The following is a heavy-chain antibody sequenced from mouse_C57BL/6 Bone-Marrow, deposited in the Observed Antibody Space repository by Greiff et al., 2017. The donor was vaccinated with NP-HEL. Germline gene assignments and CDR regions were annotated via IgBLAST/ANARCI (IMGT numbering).Heavy chain of an antibody. CDR2: ISSGGSYT. Sequence: EVKLLESGGDLVKPGGSLKLSCAASGFTFSSYGMSWVRQTPDKRLEWVATISSGGSYTYYPDSVKGRFTLSRDNAKNTLYLQMSSLKSEDTAMYYCARHLPYDYWSSYDYWGQGTTLTVSS. CDR3: ARHLPYDYWSSYDY. CDR1: GFTFSSYG. J-gene: IGHJ2*01. V-gene: IGHV5-6*01. D-gene: IGHD1-1*01.